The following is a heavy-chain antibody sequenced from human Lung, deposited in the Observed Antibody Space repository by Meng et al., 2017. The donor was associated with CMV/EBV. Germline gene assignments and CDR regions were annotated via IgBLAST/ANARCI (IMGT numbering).Heavy chain of an antibody. V-gene: IGHV4-34*01. D-gene: IGHD6-13*01. J-gene: IGHJ5*02. CDR3: ARHGYSSSWGRNNNWLDH. Sequence: LYCAGYDASFSGYYWSWIRQPPGKGLEWIGKINHYGSTDYNPSLKHRFTISVDTSKNQLSLRLSSVTAADTAVYYCARHGYSSSWGRNNNWLDHWGQGTXVTVSS. CDR2: INHYGST. CDR1: DASFSGYY.